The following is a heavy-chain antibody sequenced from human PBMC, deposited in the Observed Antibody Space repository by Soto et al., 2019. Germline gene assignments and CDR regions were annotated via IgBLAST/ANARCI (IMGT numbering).Heavy chain of an antibody. CDR2: ISGSGGST. CDR3: ANPVVNPRPGFLDV. Sequence: PGGSLRLSCAASGFTFSSYAMSWVRQAPGKGLEWVSAISGSGGSTYYADSVKGRFTISRDNSKNTLYLQMNSLRAEDTAVYYCANPVVNPRPGFLDVWGQGTTVTVSS. V-gene: IGHV3-23*01. D-gene: IGHD2-15*01. CDR1: GFTFSSYA. J-gene: IGHJ6*02.